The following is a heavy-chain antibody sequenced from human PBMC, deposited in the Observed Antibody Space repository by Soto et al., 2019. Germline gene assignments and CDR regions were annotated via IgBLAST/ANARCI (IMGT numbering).Heavy chain of an antibody. Sequence: SETLSLTCTVSGGSISSGGYYWSWIRQHPGKGLEWIGYIYYSGSTYYNPSLKSRVTISVDTSKNQFSLKLSSVTAADTAVYYCARGSYYYDSSGPKRHGMDVWGQGTTVTVSS. CDR2: IYYSGST. D-gene: IGHD3-22*01. J-gene: IGHJ6*02. CDR1: GGSISSGGYY. CDR3: ARGSYYYDSSGPKRHGMDV. V-gene: IGHV4-31*03.